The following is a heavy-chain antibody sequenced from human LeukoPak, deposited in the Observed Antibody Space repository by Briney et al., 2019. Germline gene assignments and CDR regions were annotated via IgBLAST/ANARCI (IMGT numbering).Heavy chain of an antibody. Sequence: PSETLSLTCTVSGGSISSGGYYWSWIRQRPGKGLGWIGYIYYSGSTYYNPSLKSRVTISADTSKNQFSLRLSSVTAADTAVYYCARETIVGATTGVLDYWGQGTLVTVSS. CDR2: IYYSGST. V-gene: IGHV4-31*03. CDR1: GGSISSGGYY. CDR3: ARETIVGATTGVLDY. D-gene: IGHD1-26*01. J-gene: IGHJ4*02.